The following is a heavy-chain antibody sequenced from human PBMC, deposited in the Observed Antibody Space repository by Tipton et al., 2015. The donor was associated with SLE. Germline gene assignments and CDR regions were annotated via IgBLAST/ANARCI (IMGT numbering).Heavy chain of an antibody. CDR1: GGSFSDYY. Sequence: TLSLTCAVYGGSFSDYYWSWIRQAPGKGLEWVSVISGSGGSTYYADSVKGRFTISRDNSKNTLYLQMNSLRAEDTAVYYCAKVRIADFDYWGQGTLVTVSS. CDR2: ISGSGGST. CDR3: AKVRIADFDY. J-gene: IGHJ4*02. D-gene: IGHD6-13*01. V-gene: IGHV3-23*01.